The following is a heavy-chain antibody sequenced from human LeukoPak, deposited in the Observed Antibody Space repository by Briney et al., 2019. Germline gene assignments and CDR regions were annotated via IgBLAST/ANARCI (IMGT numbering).Heavy chain of an antibody. D-gene: IGHD2-8*01. CDR2: IYTSGST. CDR3: ARGVRYCTNGVCSMYYYYYYMDV. Sequence: SETLSLTCTVSGGSISSYYWSWIRQPAGKGLEWIGRIYTSGSTNYNPSLKSRVTMSVDTSKNQFSLKLSSVTAADTAVYYCARGVRYCTNGVCSMYYYYYYMDVWGKGTTVTVSS. CDR1: GGSISSYY. V-gene: IGHV4-4*07. J-gene: IGHJ6*03.